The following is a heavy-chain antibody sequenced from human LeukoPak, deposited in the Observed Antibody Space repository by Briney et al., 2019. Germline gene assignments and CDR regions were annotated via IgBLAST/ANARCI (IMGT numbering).Heavy chain of an antibody. CDR1: GGSVSSGSYY. Sequence: PSETLSLTCTVSGGSVSSGSYYWSWIRQPPGKGLEWIGYIYYSGSTNYNPSLKSRVTISVDTSKNQFSLKLSSVTAADTAVYYCARDLLRIAAAGYYYYGMDVWGQGTTVTVSS. CDR3: ARDLLRIAAAGYYYYGMDV. J-gene: IGHJ6*02. D-gene: IGHD6-13*01. V-gene: IGHV4-61*01. CDR2: IYYSGST.